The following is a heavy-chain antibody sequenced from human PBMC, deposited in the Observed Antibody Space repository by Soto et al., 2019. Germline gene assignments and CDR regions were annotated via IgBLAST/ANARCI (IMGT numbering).Heavy chain of an antibody. V-gene: IGHV1-3*01. CDR3: AKGGNIAVVVADYGMDV. J-gene: IGHJ6*02. CDR2: INAGNGNT. Sequence: QVHLVQSGAEVKKPGASMKVSCKASGYTFSNYAMHWVRQAPGQRLDWMGWINAGNGNTKYSQKFQDRVTITRDTSASTAYIELSSLRYEDTAVYYCAKGGNIAVVVADYGMDVWGQGTTVTVSS. CDR1: GYTFSNYA. D-gene: IGHD2-15*01.